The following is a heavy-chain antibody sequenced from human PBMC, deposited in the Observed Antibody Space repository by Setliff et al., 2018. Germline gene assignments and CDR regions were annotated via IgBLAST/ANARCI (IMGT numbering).Heavy chain of an antibody. CDR1: GGSISSGGYY. J-gene: IGHJ6*02. CDR2: IYYSGST. Sequence: PSETLSLTCTVSGGSISSGGYYWSWIRQHPGKGLEWIGYIYYSGSTYYNPSLKSRVTISVDTSKNQFSLRLNSVTAADTAVYYCARVSGMGSPPYYYYYYGMDVWGQGTTVTVSS. V-gene: IGHV4-31*03. D-gene: IGHD6-25*01. CDR3: ARVSGMGSPPYYYYYYGMDV.